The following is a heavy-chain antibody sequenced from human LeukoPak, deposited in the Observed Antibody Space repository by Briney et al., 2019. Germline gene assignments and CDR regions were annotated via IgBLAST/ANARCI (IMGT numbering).Heavy chain of an antibody. V-gene: IGHV3-30*02. D-gene: IGHD3-16*02. CDR2: IQYDGNVK. CDR1: GFTFSSYG. J-gene: IGHJ4*02. CDR3: AKEVIRNYLFDY. Sequence: PGGSLRLSCAASGFTFSSYGMHWVRQAPGKGLEWVTFIQYDGNVKYYAASVRGRFTVSRDNSKNSLFLQMNSLRPEDTAVYYCAKEVIRNYLFDYWGQGSLVTVSS.